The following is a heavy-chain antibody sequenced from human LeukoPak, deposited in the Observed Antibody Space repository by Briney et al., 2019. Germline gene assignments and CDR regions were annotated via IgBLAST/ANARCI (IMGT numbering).Heavy chain of an antibody. D-gene: IGHD4-23*01. Sequence: GGSLRLSCAVSGFTFSSYWMHWVRQAPGKGLVWVSRIDRDGSRINYADSVKGRFTISRDNGKDTLYLQMNSLRAEDAAVYYCVRGNDYGGPHYWGQGTLVTVSS. CDR2: IDRDGSRI. V-gene: IGHV3-74*01. J-gene: IGHJ4*02. CDR1: GFTFSSYW. CDR3: VRGNDYGGPHY.